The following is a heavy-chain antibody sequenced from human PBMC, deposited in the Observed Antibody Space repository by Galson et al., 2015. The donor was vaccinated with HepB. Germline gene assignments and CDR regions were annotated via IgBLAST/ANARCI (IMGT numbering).Heavy chain of an antibody. D-gene: IGHD6-19*01. CDR2: IYPGDSDT. V-gene: IGHV5-51*01. Sequence: QSGAEVKKPGESLKISCKGSGYSFINYWIGWVRQMPGKGLECMGIIYPGDSDTRYSPSFQGQVTISADKSISTAYLQWSSLKASDTAMYYCARPRLQQCLVGGGYFDYWGQGTLVTVSS. CDR1: GYSFINYW. CDR3: ARPRLQQCLVGGGYFDY. J-gene: IGHJ4*02.